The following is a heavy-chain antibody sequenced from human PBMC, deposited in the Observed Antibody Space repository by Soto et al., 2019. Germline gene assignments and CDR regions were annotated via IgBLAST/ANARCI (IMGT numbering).Heavy chain of an antibody. CDR3: AKGGTVSGQWLALDY. CDR1: GFTFSSYG. CDR2: ISYDGSNK. V-gene: IGHV3-30*18. Sequence: SLRLSCAASGFTFSSYGMHWVRQAPGKGLEWVAVISYDGSNKYYADSVKGRFTISRDNSKNTLYLQMNSLRAEDTAVYYCAKGGTVSGQWLALDYWGQGTLVTVSS. J-gene: IGHJ4*02. D-gene: IGHD6-19*01.